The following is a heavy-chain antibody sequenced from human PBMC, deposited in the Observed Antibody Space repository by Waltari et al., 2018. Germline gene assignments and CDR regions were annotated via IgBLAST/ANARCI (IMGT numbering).Heavy chain of an antibody. CDR1: GYSISSGYY. V-gene: IGHV4-38-2*02. CDR3: ARHKGVPTWDY. J-gene: IGHJ4*02. CDR2: IYHSGST. Sequence: QVQLQESGPGLVKPSETLSLTCTVSGYSISSGYYWGWIRQPPGKGLEWIGSIYHSGSTYYIRSLKSRVTISVDTSRNQFSLKLSSVPAADTAVYYCARHKGVPTWDYWGQGTLVTVSS. D-gene: IGHD2-2*01.